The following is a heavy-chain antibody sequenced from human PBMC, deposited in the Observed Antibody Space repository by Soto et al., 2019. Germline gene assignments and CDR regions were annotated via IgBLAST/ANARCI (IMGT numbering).Heavy chain of an antibody. V-gene: IGHV4-31*03. CDR3: ARGSVLRYFDWLSPADY. J-gene: IGHJ4*02. Sequence: KTSETLSLTCTVSGGSISSGGYYWSWIRQHPGKGLEWIGYIYYSGSTYYNPSLKSRVTISVDTSKNQFSLKLSSVTAADTAVYYCARGSVLRYFDWLSPADYWGQGTLV. CDR1: GGSISSGGYY. D-gene: IGHD3-9*01. CDR2: IYYSGST.